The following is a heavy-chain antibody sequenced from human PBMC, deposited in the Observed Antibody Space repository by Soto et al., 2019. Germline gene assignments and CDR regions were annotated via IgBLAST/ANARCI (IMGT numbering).Heavy chain of an antibody. V-gene: IGHV1-69*01. CDR3: ARGWGYDSNDYYYAY. Sequence: QVQLVQSGAEVRKPGSSVKVSCKASGGTFSRHAISWVRQAPGQGLEWMGGIIPIFGTANHAKKFQARVTIIADESTSTVYMELSSLRSEDTAMYYCARGWGYDSNDYYYAYWGQGTLVIVSS. CDR2: IIPIFGTA. CDR1: GGTFSRHA. J-gene: IGHJ4*02. D-gene: IGHD3-22*01.